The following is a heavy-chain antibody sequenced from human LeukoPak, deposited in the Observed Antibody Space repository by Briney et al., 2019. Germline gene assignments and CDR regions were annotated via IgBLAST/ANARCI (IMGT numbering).Heavy chain of an antibody. D-gene: IGHD4-17*01. CDR2: INPNSGGT. V-gene: IGHV1-2*02. J-gene: IGHJ4*01. CDR3: ARGDGDYVGNDY. CDR1: GYTFTGYW. Sequence: ASVKVSCKASGYTFTGYWMHWVRQAPGQGLEWMGWINPNSGGTNYAQKFQGRVTMTRDTSISTAYMELSRLRSDDTAVYYCARGDGDYVGNDYWGHGTLVTVSS.